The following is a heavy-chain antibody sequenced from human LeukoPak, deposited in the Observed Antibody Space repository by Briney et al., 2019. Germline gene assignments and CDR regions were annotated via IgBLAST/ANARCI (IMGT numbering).Heavy chain of an antibody. V-gene: IGHV1-2*02. CDR1: GYTFTGYY. D-gene: IGHD4-23*01. J-gene: IGHJ4*02. Sequence: GASVKVSCKASGYTFTGYYMHWVRQAPGQGLEWMGWINPNSGGTNYAQKFQGRVTMTRDTSIGTAYMELSRLRSDDTAVYYCARESILIGNSFFDYWGQGTLVTVSS. CDR2: INPNSGGT. CDR3: ARESILIGNSFFDY.